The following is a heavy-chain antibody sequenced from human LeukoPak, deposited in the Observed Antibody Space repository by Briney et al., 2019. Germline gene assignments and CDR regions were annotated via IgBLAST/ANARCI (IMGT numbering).Heavy chain of an antibody. D-gene: IGHD3-16*01. CDR3: ARPKRLGECFDY. CDR2: INPNSGGT. V-gene: IGHV1-2*02. J-gene: IGHJ4*02. Sequence: ASVKVSCKASGYTFTGYYMHWVRQAPGHGLEWMGWINPNSGGTNYAQKFQGRVTMTRDTSISTAYMELSRLRSDDTAVYYGARPKRLGECFDYWGQGTLVTVSS. CDR1: GYTFTGYY.